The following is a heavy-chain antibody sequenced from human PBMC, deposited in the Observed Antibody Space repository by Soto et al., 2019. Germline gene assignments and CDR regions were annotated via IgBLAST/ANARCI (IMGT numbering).Heavy chain of an antibody. D-gene: IGHD3-10*01. CDR1: GGSISGGGFS. CDR3: ARLQFGEGFDY. J-gene: IGHJ4*02. V-gene: IGHV4-30-2*01. CDR2: ILHTGGT. Sequence: SETLSLTCAVSGGSISGGGFSWSWIRQPPGKGLEWIGYILHTGGTQYNPSLKSRVSMSVDKSKNQFSLHLTSVAAADTAVYYCARLQFGEGFDYWGQGALVTVSS.